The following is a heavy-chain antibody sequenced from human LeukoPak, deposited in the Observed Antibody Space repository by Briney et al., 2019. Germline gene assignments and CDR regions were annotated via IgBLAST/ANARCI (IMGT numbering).Heavy chain of an antibody. CDR3: ARSLITSYGMDV. CDR2: IDWGDDK. CDR1: GFSLSTSGMW. D-gene: IGHD3-10*01. Sequence: SGPALCDPPPTLTLTCTFSGFSLSTSGMWVSWIRQPPVKALEWLARIDWGDDKYYSTSLKTRLTISKDTSKNQVVITMTNMDPVDTATYYCARSLITSYGMDVWGQGTTVTVSS. J-gene: IGHJ6*02. V-gene: IGHV2-70*11.